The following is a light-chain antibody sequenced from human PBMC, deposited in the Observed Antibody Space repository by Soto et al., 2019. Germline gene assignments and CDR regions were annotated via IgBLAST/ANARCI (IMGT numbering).Light chain of an antibody. Sequence: EIVMTQSPATLSVSPGEGATLSCRASQSVSSNLAWYQQKPGQAPRLLLYGASTRATGIPARFSGSGSETEFTLTISSLQSEDFAVYYCHHYNNWPQTFGQGTKGGYQ. CDR3: HHYNNWPQT. CDR2: GAS. J-gene: IGKJ1*01. CDR1: QSVSSN. V-gene: IGKV3-15*01.